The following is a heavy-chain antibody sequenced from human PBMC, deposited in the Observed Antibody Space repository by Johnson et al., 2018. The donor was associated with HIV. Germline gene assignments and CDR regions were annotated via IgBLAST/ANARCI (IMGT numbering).Heavy chain of an antibody. Sequence: QVQLVESVGGVVQPGRSLRLSCAASGFTFSSYAMHWVRQAPGKGLEWVAVISYDGRNKYYADSVKGRFTISRYNAKKSLYLQMNSLRAEDTALYYCATHYYDSINAFDIWGQGTMVTVSS. CDR2: ISYDGRNK. CDR1: GFTFSSYA. CDR3: ATHYYDSINAFDI. J-gene: IGHJ3*02. D-gene: IGHD3-22*01. V-gene: IGHV3-30*04.